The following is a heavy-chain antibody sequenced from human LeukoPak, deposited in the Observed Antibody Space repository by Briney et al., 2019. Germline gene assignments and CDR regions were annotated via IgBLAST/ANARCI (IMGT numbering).Heavy chain of an antibody. V-gene: IGHV3-53*01. CDR2: AFSDGRT. CDR3: ARDDFDY. Sequence: GRSLRLSCAASGITVSTNYMSWVRQAPGKGLEWVSIAFSDGRTFYADSVKGRFTISRDSSKNTVFLQMNSLRAEDTAVYYCARDDFDYWGQGTLVTVSS. CDR1: GITVSTNY. J-gene: IGHJ4*02.